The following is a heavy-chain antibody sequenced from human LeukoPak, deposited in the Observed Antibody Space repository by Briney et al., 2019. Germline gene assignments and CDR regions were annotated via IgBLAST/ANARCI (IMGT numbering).Heavy chain of an antibody. J-gene: IGHJ4*02. D-gene: IGHD6-19*01. CDR3: AREYTTGWYDY. CDR1: GFTFNKYN. CDR2: ISYDGTNG. V-gene: IGHV3-30-3*01. Sequence: PGGSLRLSCAASGFTFNKYNIHWVRQAPGNGLEWVAVISYDGTNGYYVDSVKGRFTTSRDSSKNTLYLQMNSLRPDDTAVYYCAREYTTGWYDYWGQGTLVTVSS.